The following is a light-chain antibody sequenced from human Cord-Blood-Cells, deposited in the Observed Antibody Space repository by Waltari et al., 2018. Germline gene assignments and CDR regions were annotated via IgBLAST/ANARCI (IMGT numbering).Light chain of an antibody. Sequence: DIVMTQSPDSLAVSLGERATINCKSSQSVLYSSNNKNYLAWYQQKPGQPPKLLIYWASTREYWVPDRCSGSGSGTDFTLTISSLQAEDVAVYYCQQYYSTPFTFGPGNKVDIK. J-gene: IGKJ3*01. CDR1: QSVLYSSNNKNY. V-gene: IGKV4-1*01. CDR3: QQYYSTPFT. CDR2: WAS.